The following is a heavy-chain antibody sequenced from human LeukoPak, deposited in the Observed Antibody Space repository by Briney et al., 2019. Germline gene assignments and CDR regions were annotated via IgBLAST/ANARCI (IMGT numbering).Heavy chain of an antibody. CDR1: GGSISSGGYY. Sequence: PSETLSLTCTVSGGSISSGGYYWSWIRQHPGKGLEWIGYIYYSGSTYYNPSLKSRVTISVDTSKNQFSLKLSSVTAADTAVYYCARVPAYYDSSGYYGFDYWGQGTLVTVSS. J-gene: IGHJ4*02. D-gene: IGHD3-22*01. CDR2: IYYSGST. CDR3: ARVPAYYDSSGYYGFDY. V-gene: IGHV4-31*03.